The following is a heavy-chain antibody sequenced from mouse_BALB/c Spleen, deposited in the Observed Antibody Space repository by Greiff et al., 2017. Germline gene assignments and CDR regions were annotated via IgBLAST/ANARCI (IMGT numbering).Heavy chain of an antibody. CDR3: ARWNGNDRFAY. Sequence: VKLQESGAELMKPGASVKISCKATGYSFSSYWIEWVKQRPGHGLEWIGEILPGSGSTNYNEKFKGKATFTADTSSNTAYMQLSSLTSEDSAVYYCARWNGNDRFAYWGQGTLVTVSA. V-gene: IGHV1-9*01. CDR1: GYSFSSYW. J-gene: IGHJ3*01. CDR2: ILPGSGST. D-gene: IGHD2-2*01.